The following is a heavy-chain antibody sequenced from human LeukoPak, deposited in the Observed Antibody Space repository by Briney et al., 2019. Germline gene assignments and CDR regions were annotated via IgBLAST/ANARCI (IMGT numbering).Heavy chain of an antibody. CDR2: ISSSSSTI. D-gene: IGHD4/OR15-4a*01. J-gene: IGHJ4*02. CDR3: ARVLSGGRLWSYSLSYYFDY. CDR1: GFTFSSYS. V-gene: IGHV3-48*01. Sequence: GGSLRLSCAASGFTFSSYSMNWVRQAPGKGLEWVSYISSSSSTIYYADSVKGRFTISRDNAKNSLYLQMNSLRAEDTAVYYCARVLSGGRLWSYSLSYYFDYWGQGTLVTVSS.